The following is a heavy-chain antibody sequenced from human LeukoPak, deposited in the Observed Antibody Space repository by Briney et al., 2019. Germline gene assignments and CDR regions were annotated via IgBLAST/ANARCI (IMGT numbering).Heavy chain of an antibody. CDR2: IYHSGST. Sequence: PSETLSLTCTVSGDSISNSFWWSWVRQPPGKGLEWIGEIYHSGSTNYNPSLKSRVTISVDKSKNQFSLKLSSVTAADTAVYYCAGETTVTTFHYWGQGTLVTVSS. CDR1: GDSISNSFW. CDR3: AGETTVTTFHY. D-gene: IGHD4-17*01. V-gene: IGHV4-4*02. J-gene: IGHJ4*02.